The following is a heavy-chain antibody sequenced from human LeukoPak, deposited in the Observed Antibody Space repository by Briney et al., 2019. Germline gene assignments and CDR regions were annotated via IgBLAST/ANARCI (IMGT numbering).Heavy chain of an antibody. D-gene: IGHD1-14*01. V-gene: IGHV3-7*01. J-gene: IGHJ4*02. CDR2: INQGGSDK. CDR3: TRDRSRAEDD. Sequence: GGSLRLSCAASGFTFSGHWMSWVRQAPGKGLEWVANINQGGSDKYYVDSVKGRFTISRDNANNLLYLQMNSLRGEDTAVNYCTRDRSRAEDDWGKGTLVTVSS. CDR1: GFTFSGHW.